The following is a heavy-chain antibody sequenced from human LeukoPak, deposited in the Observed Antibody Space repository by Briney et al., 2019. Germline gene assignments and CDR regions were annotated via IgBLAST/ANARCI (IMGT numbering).Heavy chain of an antibody. CDR1: GYTLTELS. Sequence: ALVKVSCKVSGYTLTELSMHWVRQAPGKGLEWMGGFDPEDGETIYAQKFQGRVTMTEDTSTDTAYMELSSLRSEDTAVYYCATGGYSSGWYNWFDPWGQGTLVTVSS. J-gene: IGHJ5*02. CDR3: ATGGYSSGWYNWFDP. V-gene: IGHV1-24*01. D-gene: IGHD6-19*01. CDR2: FDPEDGET.